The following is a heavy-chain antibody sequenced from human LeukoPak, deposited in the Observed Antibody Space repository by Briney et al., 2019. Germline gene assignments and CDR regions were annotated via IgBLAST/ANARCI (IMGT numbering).Heavy chain of an antibody. CDR3: ARETTVPAAIGGYYYYGMDV. Sequence: SVKVSCKASGGTFSSYAISWVRQAPGQGLEWMGGIIPIFGTANYAQKFQGSVTITADESTSTAYMELSSLRSEDTAVYYCARETTVPAAIGGYYYYGMDVWGQGTTVTVSS. V-gene: IGHV1-69*13. D-gene: IGHD2-2*01. CDR2: IIPIFGTA. CDR1: GGTFSSYA. J-gene: IGHJ6*02.